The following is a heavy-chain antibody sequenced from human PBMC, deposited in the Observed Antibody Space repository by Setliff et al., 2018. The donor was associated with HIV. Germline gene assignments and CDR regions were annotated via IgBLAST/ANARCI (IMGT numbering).Heavy chain of an antibody. D-gene: IGHD2-15*01. Sequence: PGGSLRLSCTASGFTFGDYAMHWVRQAPGKGLEWVSGIKSETDGGTTDYAAPVKGRFTVSRDDASETVYLQMTSLKREDSGVYYCITDPEGTVVVKEWGKGTTVTVSS. CDR3: ITDPEGTVVVKE. CDR2: IKSETDGGTT. CDR1: GFTFGDYA. V-gene: IGHV3-15*05. J-gene: IGHJ6*04.